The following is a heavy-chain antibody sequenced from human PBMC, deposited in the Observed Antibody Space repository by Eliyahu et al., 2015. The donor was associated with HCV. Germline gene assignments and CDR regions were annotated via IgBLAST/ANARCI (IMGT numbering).Heavy chain of an antibody. Sequence: EVKKPGSSVKVSCXASGGTFSSYTISWVRQAPGQGLEWMGRIIPILGIANYXQKFQGRVTITADKSTSTAYMELSSLRSEDTAVYYCARDGGGAEFPGAPHYFDYWGQGTLVTVSS. CDR3: ARDGGGAEFPGAPHYFDY. CDR1: GGTFSSYT. J-gene: IGHJ4*02. CDR2: IIPILGIA. V-gene: IGHV1-69*04. D-gene: IGHD3-16*01.